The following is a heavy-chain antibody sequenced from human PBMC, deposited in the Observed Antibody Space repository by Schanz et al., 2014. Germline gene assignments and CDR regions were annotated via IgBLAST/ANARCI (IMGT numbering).Heavy chain of an antibody. V-gene: IGHV3-23*04. Sequence: EVQLVESGGGLVQPGGSLRLSCAASGFTLSSYAMSWVRQAPGKGLEWVSAMTGRGGGAYYADAVKGRFTISRDNSKNTLCLQMNSLRAEDTAVYDWAKAPDGNSWGQGTLVTVSS. CDR1: GFTLSSYA. CDR3: AKAPDGNS. CDR2: MTGRGGGA. J-gene: IGHJ4*02.